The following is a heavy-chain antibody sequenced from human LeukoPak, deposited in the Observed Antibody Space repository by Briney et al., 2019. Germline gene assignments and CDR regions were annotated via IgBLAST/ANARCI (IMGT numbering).Heavy chain of an antibody. J-gene: IGHJ4*02. V-gene: IGHV4-39*01. CDR2: IYYSGST. Sequence: SETLSLTCNVSGGSISSSSYNWGWIRQPPGKPLEWIGTIYYSGSTYYNPSLKSRVTISLDSSKNQFSLKLSSVTAADTAAYYCARTTYTGTYPNYFDYWGQGTLVTVSS. CDR1: GGSISSSSYN. D-gene: IGHD1-26*01. CDR3: ARTTYTGTYPNYFDY.